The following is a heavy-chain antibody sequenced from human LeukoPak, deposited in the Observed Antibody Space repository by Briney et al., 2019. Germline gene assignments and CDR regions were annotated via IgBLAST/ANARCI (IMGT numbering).Heavy chain of an antibody. CDR2: ISGSGAAT. CDR1: GFTFSSYA. D-gene: IGHD1/OR15-1a*01. J-gene: IGHJ4*02. Sequence: SGGSLRLSCATSGFTFSSYAMSWVRQAPGKGLEWVSAISGSGAATYYADSVKVRFTISRDNSKNTLYLQMNSLRAEDTAICYCAKTGNNNEGSFDFWGQGTLVTVSS. CDR3: AKTGNNNEGSFDF. V-gene: IGHV3-23*01.